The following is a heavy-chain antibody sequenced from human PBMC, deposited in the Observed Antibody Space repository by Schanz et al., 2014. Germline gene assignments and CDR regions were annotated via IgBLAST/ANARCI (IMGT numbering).Heavy chain of an antibody. CDR1: GITFSSHS. V-gene: IGHV3-48*01. D-gene: IGHD1-1*01. Sequence: EVPLVESGGGLVKPGGSLRLSCAASGITFSSHSFNWVRQAPGKGLEWISYITYNGGTIYYADSVKGRFTISRDNAKNSLYLEMNSLRAEDTALYYCARDRRNADLDYWGQGTLVTVSS. CDR3: ARDRRNADLDY. J-gene: IGHJ4*02. CDR2: ITYNGGTI.